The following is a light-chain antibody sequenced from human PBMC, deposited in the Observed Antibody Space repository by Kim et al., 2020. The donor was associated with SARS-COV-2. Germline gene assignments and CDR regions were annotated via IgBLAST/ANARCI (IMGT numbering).Light chain of an antibody. CDR3: QQYQSYRT. Sequence: DIQMTQSPSTLSASVGDRVTITCRASQSISGHLAWYQQQPGRAPKLLIYRASSLESGVPSRFSGSGSGTEFTLTISGLQPDDFATYYCQQYQSYRTFGQGTKVDIK. CDR2: RAS. CDR1: QSISGH. J-gene: IGKJ1*01. V-gene: IGKV1-5*03.